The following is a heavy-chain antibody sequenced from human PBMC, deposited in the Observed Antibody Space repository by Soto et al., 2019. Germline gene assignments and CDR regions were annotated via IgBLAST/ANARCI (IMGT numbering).Heavy chain of an antibody. CDR3: ARNKWETGDFDY. CDR1: GYTFTSYD. Sequence: QVQLVQSGAEVKKTGASVKVSCKASGYTFTSYDINWVRQASGQGLEWLGWMNPTSGKTGYAQKFQGRISMTRDTSTSTAYVELSSLTYEDSAVYYCARNKWETGDFDYWGHGTLVTVSS. V-gene: IGHV1-8*01. J-gene: IGHJ4*01. CDR2: MNPTSGKT. D-gene: IGHD1-26*01.